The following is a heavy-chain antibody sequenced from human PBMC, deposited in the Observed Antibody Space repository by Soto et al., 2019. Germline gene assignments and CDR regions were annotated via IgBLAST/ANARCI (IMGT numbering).Heavy chain of an antibody. Sequence: GASVKVSCKASGYTFTSDGITWVRQAPGQGLEWMGWITVNSGNTHYAQKLQGRVTMTTDTSTTTAYMELWSLRSDDTAVYYCARASIYGTYYHFDHWGQGTPVTVSS. CDR2: ITVNSGNT. D-gene: IGHD1-26*01. V-gene: IGHV1-18*04. CDR1: GYTFTSDG. J-gene: IGHJ4*02. CDR3: ARASIYGTYYHFDH.